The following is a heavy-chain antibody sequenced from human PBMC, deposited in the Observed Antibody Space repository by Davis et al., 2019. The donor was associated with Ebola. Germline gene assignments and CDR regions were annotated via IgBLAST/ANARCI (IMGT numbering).Heavy chain of an antibody. CDR3: TKEGGSDYFDY. J-gene: IGHJ4*02. CDR1: GFTFSSYS. V-gene: IGHV3-43*01. Sequence: GESLKISCAASGFTFSSYSMYWVRQTPGKGLEWVSVISWDGGSTYYADSVKGRFTISRDNSKNSLYLQMNSLRSEDTALYYCTKEGGSDYFDYWGQGTLVTVSS. D-gene: IGHD3-10*01. CDR2: ISWDGGST.